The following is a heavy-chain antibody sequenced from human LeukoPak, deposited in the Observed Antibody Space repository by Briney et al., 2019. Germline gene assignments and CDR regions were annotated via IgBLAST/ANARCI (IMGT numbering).Heavy chain of an antibody. CDR1: GASIASTSYY. V-gene: IGHV4-39*01. J-gene: IGHJ4*02. D-gene: IGHD5-18*01. CDR3: AKHRRYSFWDY. Sequence: SETLSLTCIVSGASIASTSYYWGWVRQPPGKGLEWIGSIYYTGTTYYNPSLESRVTISVDTSKNHFFLKLSAVTAADTSVYYCAKHRRYSFWDYWGQRSRLTVSS. CDR2: IYYTGTT.